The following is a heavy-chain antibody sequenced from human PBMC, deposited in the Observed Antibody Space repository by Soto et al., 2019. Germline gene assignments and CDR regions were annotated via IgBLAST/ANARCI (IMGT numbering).Heavy chain of an antibody. J-gene: IGHJ4*02. D-gene: IGHD3-3*01. CDR2: ISGSGAST. CDR3: AKPPITIFGLANSYFDS. Sequence: GGSLRLSCAASGFTFSSYAMNWVRQAPGKGLQWVAGISGSGASTHYADSVKGRFTISRDNSKNTLDLQMNSLRAEDTAVYYCAKPPITIFGLANSYFDSWGQGTLVTVSS. V-gene: IGHV3-23*01. CDR1: GFTFSSYA.